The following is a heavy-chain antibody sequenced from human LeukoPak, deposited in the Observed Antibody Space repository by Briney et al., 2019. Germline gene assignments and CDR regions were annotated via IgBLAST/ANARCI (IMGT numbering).Heavy chain of an antibody. J-gene: IGHJ3*01. D-gene: IGHD3-16*01. V-gene: IGHV4-59*12. Sequence: PSETLSLTCTVSGGSTSSYYWSWIRQPPGKGLEWIRNIHYSGSTKYNPSLKSQVTISVDTSKNQFSLRVTSLTAADTAVYYCARLGALHDAFDVWGQGTLVTVSS. CDR3: ARLGALHDAFDV. CDR1: GGSTSSYY. CDR2: IHYSGST.